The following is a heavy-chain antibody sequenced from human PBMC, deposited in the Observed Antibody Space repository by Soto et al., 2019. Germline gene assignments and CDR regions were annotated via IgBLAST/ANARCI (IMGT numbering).Heavy chain of an antibody. CDR3: ARFYRDYVVIDH. J-gene: IGHJ4*02. D-gene: IGHD4-17*01. Sequence: QVQLQESGPGLVKPSQTLSLTCTVSGGSISSGDYYWSWIRQPPGKGLEWIGYIYYSGSTYYNPSLKSRVTLSVDTSKDQFSLKLGSVTGADTGGYYWARFYRDYVVIDHWGQGTLVTVSS. CDR2: IYYSGST. V-gene: IGHV4-30-4*01. CDR1: GGSISSGDYY.